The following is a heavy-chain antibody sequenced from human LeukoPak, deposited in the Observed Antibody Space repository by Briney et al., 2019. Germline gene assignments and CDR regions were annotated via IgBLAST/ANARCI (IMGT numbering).Heavy chain of an antibody. D-gene: IGHD3-10*01. CDR3: ARGHTRAGVIGFDY. V-gene: IGHV3-23*01. CDR2: IGGTGGPT. CDR1: GFTFSTYS. Sequence: GGSLRLSCAASGFTFSTYSMCWVRQAPGKGLEWVSSIGGTGGPTYYAESVKGRFSISRDNSRNTLYLQMNSLRAEDTAVYYCARGHTRAGVIGFDYWGQGTLVTVSS. J-gene: IGHJ4*02.